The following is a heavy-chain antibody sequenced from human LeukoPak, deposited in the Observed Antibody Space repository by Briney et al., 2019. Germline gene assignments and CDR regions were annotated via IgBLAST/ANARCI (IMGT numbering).Heavy chain of an antibody. J-gene: IGHJ3*02. CDR1: GFTFSSYW. V-gene: IGHV3-74*01. D-gene: IGHD6-19*01. Sequence: GGSLRLSCAASGFTFSSYWMNWVRQAPGKGLVWVSRIASDGSSTTYADSVKGRFSISRDNAKNTLYLQMNSLRVEDTAVFFCAKVIGYSSGWYFYSSDAFDIWGQGTMVTVSS. CDR3: AKVIGYSSGWYFYSSDAFDI. CDR2: IASDGSST.